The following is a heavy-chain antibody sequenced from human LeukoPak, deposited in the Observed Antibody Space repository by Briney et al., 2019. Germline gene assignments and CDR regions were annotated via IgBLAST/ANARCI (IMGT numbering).Heavy chain of an antibody. CDR3: ASVLWFGGIFFDY. V-gene: IGHV3-11*01. J-gene: IGHJ4*02. CDR1: GFTFSDYY. Sequence: GGSLRLSCAASGFTFSDYYMSWIRQAPGKGLEWVSYMSNSGGTIYYADSVKGRFSISRDNTKNSLYLQMNSLRAEDTAVYYCASVLWFGGIFFDYWGQGILVTVSS. CDR2: MSNSGGTI. D-gene: IGHD3-10*01.